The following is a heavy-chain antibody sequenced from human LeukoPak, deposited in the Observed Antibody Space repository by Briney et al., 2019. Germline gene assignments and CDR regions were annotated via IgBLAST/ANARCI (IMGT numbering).Heavy chain of an antibody. J-gene: IGHJ3*02. V-gene: IGHV3-23*01. CDR1: GFTFSAYA. Sequence: GGSLRLSCTASGFTFSAYAMMWVRQAPGKGPEWVSAIRGGGGSAFYAESVKGRFTISRDNSKYTLFLQMNSLRAEDTAVYYCARDPNGDYIGAFDMWGPGTMVTVSS. CDR3: ARDPNGDYIGAFDM. CDR2: IRGGGGSA. D-gene: IGHD4-17*01.